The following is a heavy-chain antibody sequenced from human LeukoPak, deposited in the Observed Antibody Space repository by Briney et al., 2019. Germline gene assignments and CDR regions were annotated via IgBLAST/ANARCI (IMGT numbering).Heavy chain of an antibody. CDR2: IYTYGIT. J-gene: IGHJ6*03. CDR1: GGPIRSYY. D-gene: IGHD2-2*01. Sequence: ASETLSLTCTVSGGPIRSYYWTWIRQPAGKGLDWIGRIYTYGITNYNPSLKSRVTMSIDTSKNQFSLKVTSVTAADTAVYYCARLTSSYYMDVWGKRTTDIVS. V-gene: IGHV4-4*07. CDR3: ARLTSSYYMDV.